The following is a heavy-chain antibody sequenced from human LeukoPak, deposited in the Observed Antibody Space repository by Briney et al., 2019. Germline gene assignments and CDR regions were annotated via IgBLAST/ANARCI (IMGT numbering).Heavy chain of an antibody. V-gene: IGHV1-8*03. CDR2: LNPNSGNT. J-gene: IGHJ6*03. D-gene: IGHD6-13*01. CDR1: GYTFTSYD. Sequence: ASVKVSCKASGYTFTSYDINWVRQATGQGLEWMGWLNPNSGNTGYAQKFQGRVTITRNTSISTAYMELSSLRSEDTAVYYCARGGSSWYIYYYYYMDVWGKGTTVTVSS. CDR3: ARGGSSWYIYYYYYMDV.